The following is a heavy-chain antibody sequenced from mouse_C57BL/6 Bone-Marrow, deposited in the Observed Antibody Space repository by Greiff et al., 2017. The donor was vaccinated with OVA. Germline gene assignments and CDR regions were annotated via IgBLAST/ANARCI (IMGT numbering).Heavy chain of an antibody. CDR3: ARGAVPAMDD. Sequence: QVQLQQSGPELVMPGASVKLSCKASGYTFTDYWMNWVKQRPGQGLEWIGDIDPYDGCTSYNQKFKGKSTLTVDKSSSTAYMQLRSLPSEDSAVYYCARGAVPAMDDWGKGTSVTVSS. CDR1: GYTFTDYW. CDR2: IDPYDGCT. J-gene: IGHJ4*01. V-gene: IGHV1-69*01.